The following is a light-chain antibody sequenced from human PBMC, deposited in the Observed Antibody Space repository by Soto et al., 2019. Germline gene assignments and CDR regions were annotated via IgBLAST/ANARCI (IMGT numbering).Light chain of an antibody. Sequence: DIQMTQSPSTLSASVGDRVSITCRASQNIDKWLAWYQQKPQKAPKLLIFDASTLESGVPSRFSGSGSGTEFTLTINSLQPEDFATYYCQQYNSYSPAFGGGTKVDI. CDR2: DAS. V-gene: IGKV1-5*01. J-gene: IGKJ4*01. CDR1: QNIDKW. CDR3: QQYNSYSPA.